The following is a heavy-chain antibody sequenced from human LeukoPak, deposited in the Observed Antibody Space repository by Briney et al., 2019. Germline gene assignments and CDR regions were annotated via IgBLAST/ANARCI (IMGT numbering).Heavy chain of an antibody. CDR2: IEKDGSDK. CDR1: GFTFSSYW. Sequence: PGGSLRLSCAASGFTFSSYWMSWFRQAPGKGLEWVANIEKDGSDKYYVDSVKGRFTISRDNAKDSVYLQMDSLRAEDSAVYYCARSLWPEDYWGQGTLVTVSS. V-gene: IGHV3-7*01. J-gene: IGHJ4*02. D-gene: IGHD2-21*01. CDR3: ARSLWPEDY.